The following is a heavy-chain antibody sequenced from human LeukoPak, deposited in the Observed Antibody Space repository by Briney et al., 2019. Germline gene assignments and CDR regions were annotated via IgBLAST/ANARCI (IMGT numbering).Heavy chain of an antibody. Sequence: PSETLSLTCTVSGGSISSSSYYWGWIRQPPGKGLEWIGSIYYSGSTYYNPSLKSRVTISVDTSKNQFSLKLSSATAADTAVYYCARANYYDSSGLIDYWGQGTLVTVSS. CDR3: ARANYYDSSGLIDY. CDR1: GGSISSSSYY. J-gene: IGHJ4*02. V-gene: IGHV4-39*07. CDR2: IYYSGST. D-gene: IGHD3-22*01.